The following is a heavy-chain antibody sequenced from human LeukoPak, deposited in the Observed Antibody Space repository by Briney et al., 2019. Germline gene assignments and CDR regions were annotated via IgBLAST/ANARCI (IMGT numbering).Heavy chain of an antibody. D-gene: IGHD3-9*01. Sequence: GGSLRLSCAASGFTVSSNYMSWVRQAPGKGLEWVSVIYSGGSTYYADSVKGRFTISRDNSKNTLYLQMNSLRAEDTAVYYCARHESAVLRYFDWPLPWGQGTLVTVSS. CDR3: ARHESAVLRYFDWPLP. CDR1: GFTVSSNY. CDR2: IYSGGST. J-gene: IGHJ5*02. V-gene: IGHV3-66*04.